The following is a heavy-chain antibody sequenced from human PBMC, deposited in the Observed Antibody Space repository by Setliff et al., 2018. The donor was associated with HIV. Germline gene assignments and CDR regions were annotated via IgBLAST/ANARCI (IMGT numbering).Heavy chain of an antibody. CDR3: ARGREVKRDTYYDYFYMDV. V-gene: IGHV4-34*01. CDR2: ISHSGST. Sequence: SETLSLTCAVYGESFTDFFWTWIRQSPGRGLEWLGEISHSGSTKQNPTLKSRFNVSVDTSKNQFSLRMNSLTAADTAAYYCARGREVKRDTYYDYFYMDVWSRGTAVTVSS. J-gene: IGHJ6*03. D-gene: IGHD1-26*01. CDR1: GESFTDFF.